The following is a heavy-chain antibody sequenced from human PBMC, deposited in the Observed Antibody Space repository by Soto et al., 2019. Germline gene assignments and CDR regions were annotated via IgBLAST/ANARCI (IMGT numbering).Heavy chain of an antibody. CDR1: GGSISSGDYY. CDR3: AGDPYVYYILTGYGYYYGMDV. Sequence: QVQLQESGPGLVKPSQTLSLTCTVSGGSISSGDYYWSWIRQPPGKGLEWIGYIYYSGSTYYNPSLKSRVTISVDTSKNKFSLKLSSVPAADTAVYYCAGDPYVYYILTGYGYYYGMDVWGQGTTVTVSS. V-gene: IGHV4-30-4*01. D-gene: IGHD3-9*01. J-gene: IGHJ6*02. CDR2: IYYSGST.